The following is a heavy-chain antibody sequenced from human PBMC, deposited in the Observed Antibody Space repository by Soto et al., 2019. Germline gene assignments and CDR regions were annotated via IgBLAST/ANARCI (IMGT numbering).Heavy chain of an antibody. CDR2: IIPIFGTA. CDR1: GGDFNTYG. Sequence: ASVKVSCKASGGDFNTYGISWVRQAPGQGLEWMGGIIPIFGTADYAQKFQGRVTIIADESTTTVYMELGRLRSNDTAVYYCARADRGSKHYSYYDMDFWGQGTTVTVSS. CDR3: ARADRGSKHYSYYDMDF. J-gene: IGHJ6*02. D-gene: IGHD3-22*01. V-gene: IGHV1-69*13.